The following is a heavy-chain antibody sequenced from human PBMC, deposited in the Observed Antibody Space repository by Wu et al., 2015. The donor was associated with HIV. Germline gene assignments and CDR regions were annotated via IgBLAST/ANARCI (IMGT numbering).Heavy chain of an antibody. CDR1: GDSLSNYA. Sequence: QVQLVQSGAEVKKPGSSVKVSCKTSGDSLSNYAISWVRQAPGQGLEWMARFIPLVGTANYAQKFRGRVTVTTDESTSTAYMELSSLRSEDTAVYYCARGGSSGYGFELKYYFDYWGQGTLVTVSS. V-gene: IGHV1-69*05. J-gene: IGHJ4*02. CDR3: ARGGSSGYGFELKYYFDY. D-gene: IGHD6-19*01. CDR2: FIPLVGTA.